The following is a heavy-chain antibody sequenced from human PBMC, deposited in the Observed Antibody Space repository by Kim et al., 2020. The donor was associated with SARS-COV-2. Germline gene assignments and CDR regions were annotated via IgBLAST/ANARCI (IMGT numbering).Heavy chain of an antibody. V-gene: IGHV3-7*01. J-gene: IGHJ4*02. CDR2: IKEEGGEQ. CDR1: GFTFSSYW. D-gene: IGHD3-10*01. CDR3: SSGNYLNY. Sequence: GGSLRLSCAASGFTFSSYWMTWVRQAPGKGLVWVANIKEEGGEQYYADSVKGRFTSSRDNAKNSVYLQMNSLTAEDTAVYYCSSGNYLNYWGQGALVTVS.